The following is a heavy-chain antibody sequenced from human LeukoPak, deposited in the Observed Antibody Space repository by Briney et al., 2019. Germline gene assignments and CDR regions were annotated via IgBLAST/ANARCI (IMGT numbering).Heavy chain of an antibody. CDR2: IDPKTGVS. CDR1: GYTFTDYF. J-gene: IGHJ3*02. V-gene: IGHV1-2*02. CDR3: ARGPATSAFGI. Sequence: ASVKVSCKASGYTFTDYFLHWLRQAPGQGLEWVADIDPKTGVSHSAQKFQGRVTMTRDTSINTVYMELSRLRSDDTAVYYCARGPATSAFGIWGQGTMVTVSS.